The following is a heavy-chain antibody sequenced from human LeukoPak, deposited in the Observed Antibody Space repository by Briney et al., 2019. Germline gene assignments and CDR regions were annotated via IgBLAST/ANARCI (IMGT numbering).Heavy chain of an antibody. CDR2: IYTSGNT. D-gene: IGHD3-10*01. Sequence: KPSETLSLTCTVSGASISSSYWSWLRQPPGEGLEWIGYIYTSGNTNYNPSLQSRVTMSVDTSKNQFSLNLTSVTAADTAVYYCARLQSYGSGRSYYMDVWANGATVTVSS. J-gene: IGHJ6*03. CDR1: GASISSSY. V-gene: IGHV4-4*09. CDR3: ARLQSYGSGRSYYMDV.